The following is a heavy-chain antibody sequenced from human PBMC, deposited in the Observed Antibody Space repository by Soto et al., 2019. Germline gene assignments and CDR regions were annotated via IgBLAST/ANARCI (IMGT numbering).Heavy chain of an antibody. J-gene: IGHJ5*02. CDR3: AGHVRGAVTMHWSDP. CDR1: GGSIISSNFY. CDR2: VEYGGST. D-gene: IGHD3-10*02. V-gene: IGHV4-39*01. Sequence: QLQESGPGLVKPSETLSLTCTVSGGSIISSNFYWGWIRQPPGKGLEWIGSVEYGGSTYDNPSLKSRVTLSADTSKNQFSLKLTSVTAAATAIYYCAGHVRGAVTMHWSDPWGHGTLVTVSS.